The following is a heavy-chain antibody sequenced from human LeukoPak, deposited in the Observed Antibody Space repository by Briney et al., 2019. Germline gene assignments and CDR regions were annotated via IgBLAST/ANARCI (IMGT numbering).Heavy chain of an antibody. J-gene: IGHJ4*02. CDR1: GGSFSGYY. CDR3: ARGRRVGKATTPFDY. CDR2: INHSGST. D-gene: IGHD1-1*01. Sequence: SETLSLTCAVYGGSFSGYYWSWIRQPPGEGLEWIGEINHSGSTNYNPSLKSRVTISVDTSKNQFSLKLSSVTAADTAVYYCARGRRVGKATTPFDYWGQGTLVTVSS. V-gene: IGHV4-34*01.